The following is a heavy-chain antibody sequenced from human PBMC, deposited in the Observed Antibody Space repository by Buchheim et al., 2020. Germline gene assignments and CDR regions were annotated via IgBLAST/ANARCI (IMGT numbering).Heavy chain of an antibody. V-gene: IGHV3-30*18. CDR1: GFTFSSYG. J-gene: IGHJ4*02. CDR2: ISYDGSNK. D-gene: IGHD6-13*01. CDR3: ANDKQQLGY. Sequence: QVQLVESGGGVVQPGRSLRLSCAASGFTFSSYGMHWVRQAPGKGLEWVAVISYDGSNKYYADSVKGRFTISRDNSKNTLYLQMNSLRAEDTAVYYCANDKQQLGYWGQGTL.